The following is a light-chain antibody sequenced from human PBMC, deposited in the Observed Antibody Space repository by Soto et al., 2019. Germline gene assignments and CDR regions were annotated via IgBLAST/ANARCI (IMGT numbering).Light chain of an antibody. Sequence: EIVLTQSPATLSLSPGDRVTLSCRASQSVSSSYLAWYQQKPGQTPRLLIYGASSRATGIPDRFSGSGSGTDFTLTISRLEPEDFAVYYCQQYGRSPRTFGQGTKVDIK. CDR2: GAS. V-gene: IGKV3-20*01. CDR1: QSVSSSY. CDR3: QQYGRSPRT. J-gene: IGKJ1*01.